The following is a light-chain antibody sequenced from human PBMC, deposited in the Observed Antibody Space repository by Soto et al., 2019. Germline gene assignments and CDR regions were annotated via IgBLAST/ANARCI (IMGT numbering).Light chain of an antibody. V-gene: IGKV3-20*01. CDR2: GAS. J-gene: IGKJ2*01. CDR1: QSVSSNY. CDR3: QQYAYSPRT. Sequence: EIVLTQSPGTLSLSPGERTTLSCRASQSVSSNYLAWYQQKPGQALRLLIYGASSRATGIPDRFSGSGSGTDFTLTISRLEPEDFAVYYCQQYAYSPRTFGRGTKVDIK.